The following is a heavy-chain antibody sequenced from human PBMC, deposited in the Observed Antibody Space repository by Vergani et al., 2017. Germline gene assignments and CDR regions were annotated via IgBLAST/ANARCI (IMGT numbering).Heavy chain of an antibody. Sequence: EVQLVESGGGLVKPGGSLRLSCAASGFTFSSYSMNWVRQAPGKGLEWVSSISSSSSYIYYADSVKGRFTISRDNAKNSLYLQMNSLRAEDTAVYYCARQGTMGGSYDFWSGYYPYYFDYWGQGTLVTVSS. CDR2: ISSSSSYI. CDR3: ARQGTMGGSYDFWSGYYPYYFDY. V-gene: IGHV3-21*01. J-gene: IGHJ4*02. D-gene: IGHD3-3*01. CDR1: GFTFSSYS.